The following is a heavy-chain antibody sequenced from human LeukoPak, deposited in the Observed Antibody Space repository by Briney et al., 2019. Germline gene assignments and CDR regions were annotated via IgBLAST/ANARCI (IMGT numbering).Heavy chain of an antibody. CDR2: ISYDGRYT. Sequence: GGSLRLSCAASGFILNNYGVHWVRQAPGKGLEWVAVISYDGRYTYYADSVKGRFTISRDHSENMVYLQMDSLRAEDTAMYYCARDYDSSGYSLPWGQGTLVTVSS. V-gene: IGHV3-30*03. CDR1: GFILNNYG. CDR3: ARDYDSSGYSLP. J-gene: IGHJ5*02. D-gene: IGHD3-22*01.